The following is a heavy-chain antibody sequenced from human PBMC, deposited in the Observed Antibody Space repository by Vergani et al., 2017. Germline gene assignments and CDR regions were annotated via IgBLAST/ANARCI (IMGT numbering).Heavy chain of an antibody. CDR2: IYYSGST. V-gene: IGHV4-39*01. CDR1: GGSISSSSYY. D-gene: IGHD4-17*01. J-gene: IGHJ4*02. CDR3: ARRRGYGDARLDY. Sequence: QLQLQESGPGLVKPSESLSLTCTVSGGSISSSSYYWGWIRQPPGKGLEWSGSIYYSGSTYYNPSLKSRVTISVDTSKNQFSLKLSSVTAADTAVYYCARRRGYGDARLDYWGQGTLVTVSS.